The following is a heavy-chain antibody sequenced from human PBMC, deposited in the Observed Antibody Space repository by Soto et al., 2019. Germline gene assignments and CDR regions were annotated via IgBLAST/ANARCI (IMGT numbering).Heavy chain of an antibody. J-gene: IGHJ4*02. V-gene: IGHV3-15*07. D-gene: IGHD5-18*01. CDR2: IKSKTDGGTT. Sequence: GGSLRLSCAASGFTFSNAWMNWVRRAPGKGLEWVGRIKSKTDGGTTDYAAPVKGRFTISRDDSKNTLYLQMNSLKTEDTAVYYCTTVVVVDTAIITGYWGQGTLVTVSS. CDR1: GFTFSNAW. CDR3: TTVVVVDTAIITGY.